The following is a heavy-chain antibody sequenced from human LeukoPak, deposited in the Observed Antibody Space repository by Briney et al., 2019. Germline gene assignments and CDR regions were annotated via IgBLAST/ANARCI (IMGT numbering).Heavy chain of an antibody. Sequence: PSETLSLTCSVSDGSIRTYYWSWIRQSPGQGLEWIGNIYYRGDINYNPSLKSRVIISIDTSRNQFSLKVTSLTAADTAVYYCATNKDWAEADWGQGTLVIVSS. J-gene: IGHJ4*02. CDR3: ATNKDWAEAD. CDR2: IYYRGDI. V-gene: IGHV4-59*03. D-gene: IGHD3/OR15-3a*01. CDR1: DGSIRTYY.